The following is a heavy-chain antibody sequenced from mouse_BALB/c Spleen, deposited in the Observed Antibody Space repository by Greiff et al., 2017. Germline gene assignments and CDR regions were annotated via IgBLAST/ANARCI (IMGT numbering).Heavy chain of an antibody. CDR3: NAYYGSSYAFDY. Sequence: VQRQQSGAELVRSGASVKLSCTAPGFNIKDYYMHWVKQRPEQGLEWIGWIDPENGDTEYAPKFQGKATMTADTSSNTAYLQLSSLTSEDTAVYYCNAYYGSSYAFDYWGQGTTLTVSS. D-gene: IGHD1-1*01. J-gene: IGHJ2*01. CDR1: GFNIKDYY. CDR2: IDPENGDT. V-gene: IGHV14-4*02.